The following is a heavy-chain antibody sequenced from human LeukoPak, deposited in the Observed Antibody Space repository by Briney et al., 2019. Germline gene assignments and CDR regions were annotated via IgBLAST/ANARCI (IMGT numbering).Heavy chain of an antibody. J-gene: IGHJ4*02. V-gene: IGHV3-21*01. Sequence: PGXSLRLSCAASGFTFSSYSMNWVRQAPGKGLEWVSSISSSSTYIYYADSVKGRFTISRDNAKNSLYLQMNSLRDEDTAVYYCARPFFEYSSSSSPRGTDYWGQGTLVTVSS. CDR1: GFTFSSYS. D-gene: IGHD6-6*01. CDR2: ISSSSTYI. CDR3: ARPFFEYSSSSSPRGTDY.